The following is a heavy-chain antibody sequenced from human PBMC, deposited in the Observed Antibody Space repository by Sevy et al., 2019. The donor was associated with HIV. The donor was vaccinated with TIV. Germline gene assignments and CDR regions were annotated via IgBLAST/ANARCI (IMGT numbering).Heavy chain of an antibody. Sequence: ASVKVSCKASGYTVTSYGISWVRQAPGQGLEWMGWISAYNGNTEYEQRFQGRVTLTTDTSTSTAYMDLRSLKSDDTAVYYCVRGGALYSSSSIDYWGQGTLVTVSS. J-gene: IGHJ4*02. CDR1: GYTVTSYG. V-gene: IGHV1-18*01. D-gene: IGHD6-6*01. CDR2: ISAYNGNT. CDR3: VRGGALYSSSSIDY.